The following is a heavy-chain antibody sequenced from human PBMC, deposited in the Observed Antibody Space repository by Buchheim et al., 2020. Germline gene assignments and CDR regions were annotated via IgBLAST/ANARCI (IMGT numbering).Heavy chain of an antibody. CDR2: IGAGGGST. D-gene: IGHD1-14*01. Sequence: EVLLLESGGGLVQPGESLRLACAASGFTFSNNGMTWVRQAPGKGLEWVSGIGAGGGSTYYADSVKGRFTISRANSRNTLYLQMNSLGAEDTAVYYCARGISGLDVWGKGTT. CDR1: GFTFSNNG. J-gene: IGHJ6*04. V-gene: IGHV3-23*01. CDR3: ARGISGLDV.